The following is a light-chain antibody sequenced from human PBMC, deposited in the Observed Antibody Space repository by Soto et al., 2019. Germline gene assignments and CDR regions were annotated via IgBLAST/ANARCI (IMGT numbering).Light chain of an antibody. CDR1: QGIRNE. CDR2: AAS. V-gene: IGKV1-17*01. Sequence: DIQMTQSPSSLSASVGDRVTITCRASQGIRNELGWYQHKPGKAPKRLIYAASSLQSGVPSRFSGSGYGTEFTLTISSLQPEDFATYYCLQQNSYPHTFGGGTKVDIK. CDR3: LQQNSYPHT. J-gene: IGKJ4*01.